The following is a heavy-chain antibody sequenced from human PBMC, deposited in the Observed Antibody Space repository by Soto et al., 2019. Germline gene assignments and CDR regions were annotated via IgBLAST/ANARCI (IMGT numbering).Heavy chain of an antibody. V-gene: IGHV3-23*01. CDR1: GFTFSSYA. Sequence: EVQLLESGGGLVQPGGSLRLSCAASGFTFSSYAMSWVRQAPGKGLEWVSAISGSGGSTYYADSVKGRFTISRDNSKNTLYLQMNSLRAEDTAVYYCAKDNEPWLEPYYYYGMDVWGQGTTVTVSS. J-gene: IGHJ6*02. CDR2: ISGSGGST. D-gene: IGHD6-19*01. CDR3: AKDNEPWLEPYYYYGMDV.